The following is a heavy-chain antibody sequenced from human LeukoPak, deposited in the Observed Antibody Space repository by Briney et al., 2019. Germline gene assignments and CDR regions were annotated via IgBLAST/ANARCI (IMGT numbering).Heavy chain of an antibody. D-gene: IGHD1-14*01. Sequence: ASVKVSCKXSXXXXTXYGISWVRQAPGQGLEWMGWISAYNGNTNYAQKLQGRVTMTTDTSTSTAYMELRSLRSDDTPVYYCARGVVNPDYWGQGTLVTVSS. J-gene: IGHJ4*02. V-gene: IGHV1-18*01. CDR3: ARGVVNPDY. CDR1: XXXXTXYG. CDR2: ISAYNGNT.